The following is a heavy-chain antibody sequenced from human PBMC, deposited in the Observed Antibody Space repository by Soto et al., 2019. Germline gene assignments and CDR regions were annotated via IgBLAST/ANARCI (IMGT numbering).Heavy chain of an antibody. D-gene: IGHD4-17*01. CDR1: GFTFSSYG. Sequence: QVQLVESGGGVVQPGRSLRLSCAASGFTFSSYGMHWVRHAPGKGLEWVAVISYDGSNKYYADSVKGRFTISRDNSKNTLYLQMNSQRAEDTAVYYCAKDRGDDYGDYLGWYCDLWGRGTLVTVSS. CDR2: ISYDGSNK. J-gene: IGHJ2*01. CDR3: AKDRGDDYGDYLGWYCDL. V-gene: IGHV3-30*18.